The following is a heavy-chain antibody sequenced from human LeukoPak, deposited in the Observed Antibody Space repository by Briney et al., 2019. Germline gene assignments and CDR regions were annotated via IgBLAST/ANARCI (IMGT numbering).Heavy chain of an antibody. V-gene: IGHV3-74*01. CDR1: GVTFNSYW. D-gene: IGHD2-8*01. CDR2: INSDGSGT. CDR3: ARDRLTNDAFDI. Sequence: QTGGSLRLSCAASGVTFNSYWMHGVRQAPGKGLVWVSRINSDGSGTSDADFVKGRFTISRDNSKNTLYLQMNSLRAEDTAMYYCARDRLTNDAFDIRGQGTMVTVSS. J-gene: IGHJ3*02.